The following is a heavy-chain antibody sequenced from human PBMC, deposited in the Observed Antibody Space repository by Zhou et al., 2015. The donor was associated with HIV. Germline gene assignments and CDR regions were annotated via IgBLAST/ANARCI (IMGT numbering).Heavy chain of an antibody. CDR1: GGTFSGSD. J-gene: IGHJ2*01. D-gene: IGHD6-6*01. Sequence: QVQLVQSGTEVKKPGSSVKVSCKASGGTFSGSDVSWVRQAPGQGLEWMGGINPLFDIENYAQTFRGRLTISADTFTSTAYMDLRSLKSEDTAMYYCARDRGGATRPDWRYFDLWGRGTLVTVSS. CDR2: INPLFDIE. V-gene: IGHV1-69*17. CDR3: ARDRGGATRPDWRYFDL.